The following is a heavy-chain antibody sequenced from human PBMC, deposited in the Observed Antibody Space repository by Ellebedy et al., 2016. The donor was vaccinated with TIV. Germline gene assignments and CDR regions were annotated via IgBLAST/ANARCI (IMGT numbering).Heavy chain of an antibody. CDR2: IYIYGNT. J-gene: IGHJ5*02. Sequence: MPSETLSLTCTVSGGSLGGYYWSRTRQSAEKGLEWIGRIYIYGNTDYHPSFKSRVTMSVEASKNQFSLKMTSVTAAYTALYFSAKDMRHGLADSWFDPWGQGTLVIVSS. CDR1: GGSLGGYY. CDR3: AKDMRHGLADSWFDP. V-gene: IGHV4-4*07.